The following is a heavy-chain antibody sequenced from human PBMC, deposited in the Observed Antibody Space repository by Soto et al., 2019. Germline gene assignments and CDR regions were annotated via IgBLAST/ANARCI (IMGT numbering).Heavy chain of an antibody. CDR1: YW. Sequence: YWMHWVRQAPGKGLVWVSRINGDGSTTTYADSAKGRFIISRDNAKNMLYLQMNSLTAEDTAVYYCARPRYDGSGTPFDHWGQGTLVTVSS. D-gene: IGHD3-22*01. V-gene: IGHV3-74*01. CDR3: ARPRYDGSGTPFDH. CDR2: INGDGSTT. J-gene: IGHJ4*02.